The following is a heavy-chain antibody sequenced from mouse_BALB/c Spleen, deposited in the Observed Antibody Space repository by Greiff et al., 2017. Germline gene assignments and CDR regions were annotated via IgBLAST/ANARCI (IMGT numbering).Heavy chain of an antibody. CDR1: GYTFTDYN. Sequence: EVQLQQSGPELVKPGASVKIPCKASGYTFTDYNMDWVKQSHGKSLEWIGDINPNNGGTIYNQKFKGKATLTVDKSSSTAYMELRSLTSEDTAVYYCARSGPDYYGSQAWFAYWGQGTLVTVSA. CDR2: INPNNGGT. D-gene: IGHD1-1*01. J-gene: IGHJ3*01. CDR3: ARSGPDYYGSQAWFAY. V-gene: IGHV1-18*01.